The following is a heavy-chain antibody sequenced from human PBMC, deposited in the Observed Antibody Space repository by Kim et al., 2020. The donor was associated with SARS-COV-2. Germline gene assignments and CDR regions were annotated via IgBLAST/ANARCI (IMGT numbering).Heavy chain of an antibody. V-gene: IGHV1-2*02. J-gene: IGHJ5*02. D-gene: IGHD1-26*01. CDR3: ARDPSEWELFLGGWFDP. CDR1: GYTFTGYY. CDR2: INPNSGGT. Sequence: ASVKVSCKASGYTFTGYYMHWVRQAPGQGLEWMGWINPNSGGTNYAQKFQGRVTMTRDTSISTAYMELSRLRSDDTAVYYCARDPSEWELFLGGWFDPWGQGTLVTVSS.